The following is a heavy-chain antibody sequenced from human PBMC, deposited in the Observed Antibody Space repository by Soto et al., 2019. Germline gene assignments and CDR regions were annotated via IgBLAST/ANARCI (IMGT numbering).Heavy chain of an antibody. J-gene: IGHJ4*02. CDR3: AKVSSSWYAGFFDL. CDR2: ISSSSSTI. Sequence: PGGSLRLSCAASGFTFSRYGMNWVRQAPGKGLEWVAYISSSSSTIYYADSVKGRFTIYRDNSMNTLYLQMNTLRVEDTAVYYCAKVSSSWYAGFFDLWGQGTLVTVSS. CDR1: GFTFSRYG. D-gene: IGHD6-13*01. V-gene: IGHV3-48*01.